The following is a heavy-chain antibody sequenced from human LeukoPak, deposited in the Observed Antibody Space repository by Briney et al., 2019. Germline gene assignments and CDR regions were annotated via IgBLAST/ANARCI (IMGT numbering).Heavy chain of an antibody. J-gene: IGHJ5*02. V-gene: IGHV3-23*01. CDR3: AKRQHYYDSSGYVSP. CDR2: ISGSGGST. Sequence: GGSLRLSCAASGFSFSSYAMSWVRQAPGKGLEWVSVISGSGGSTYYADSVKGRFTISRDNSKNTLYLQMNSLRAEDTAVYYCAKRQHYYDSSGYVSPWGQGTLVTVSS. D-gene: IGHD3-22*01. CDR1: GFSFSSYA.